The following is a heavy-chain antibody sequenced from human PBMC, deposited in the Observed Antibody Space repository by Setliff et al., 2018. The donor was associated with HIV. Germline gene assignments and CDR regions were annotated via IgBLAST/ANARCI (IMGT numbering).Heavy chain of an antibody. J-gene: IGHJ6*03. D-gene: IGHD6-13*01. CDR1: GGSISSYY. Sequence: SETLSLTCTVSGGSISSYYWSWIRQPPGKGLEWIGYIYYSGSTYYNPSLKSRVTISVDTSKNQFSLRLRSVTAADTAVYYCARVSCSSWYSIPRYYYYSMDVWGNGTTVTVSS. CDR2: IYYSGST. V-gene: IGHV4-59*12. CDR3: ARVSCSSWYSIPRYYYYSMDV.